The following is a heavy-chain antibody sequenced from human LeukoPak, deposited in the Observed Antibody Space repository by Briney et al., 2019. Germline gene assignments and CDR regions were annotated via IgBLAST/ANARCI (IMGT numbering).Heavy chain of an antibody. Sequence: SETLSLTCTVSGGSISSSSYYWGWIRQPPGKGLEWIGSIYYSGSTYYNPSLKSRVTISVDTSKNQFSLKLSSVTAADTAVYYCARPNYGDPNWYFDLWGRGTLVTVSS. CDR3: ARPNYGDPNWYFDL. CDR1: GGSISSSSYY. CDR2: IYYSGST. V-gene: IGHV4-39*07. J-gene: IGHJ2*01. D-gene: IGHD4-17*01.